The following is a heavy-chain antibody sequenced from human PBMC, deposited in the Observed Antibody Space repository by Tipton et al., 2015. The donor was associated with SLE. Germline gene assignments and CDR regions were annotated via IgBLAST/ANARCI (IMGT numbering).Heavy chain of an antibody. J-gene: IGHJ4*02. Sequence: GLVKPSETLSLTCTVSGDSINSDNHFWSWIRQPAGKGLEWIGRIYISGGTNYNPSLKSRVTISIDTSKSQFSLKLSSVTAADTAVYYCARDRAICDSTSCFRSYFDYWGQGTLVTVSS. D-gene: IGHD2-2*01. CDR2: IYISGGT. V-gene: IGHV4-61*02. CDR3: ARDRAICDSTSCFRSYFDY. CDR1: GDSINSDNHF.